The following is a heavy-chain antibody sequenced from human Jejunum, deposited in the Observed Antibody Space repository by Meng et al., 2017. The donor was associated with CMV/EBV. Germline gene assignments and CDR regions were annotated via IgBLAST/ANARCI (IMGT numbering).Heavy chain of an antibody. D-gene: IGHD5-24*01. CDR3: ARDKAGYKNCDS. CDR2: IYHKGHT. Sequence: QEQPQESGPGLVDPSQTLSLTCTVSGGCIASVDYWWSWIPQPPGKGLEWIGYIYHKGHTYYNPSLRSRISISVDTSKNQFSLRLNSVTAADTAVYYCARDKAGYKNCDSWGQGTLVTVSS. CDR1: GGCIASVDYW. V-gene: IGHV4-30-4*08. J-gene: IGHJ5*01.